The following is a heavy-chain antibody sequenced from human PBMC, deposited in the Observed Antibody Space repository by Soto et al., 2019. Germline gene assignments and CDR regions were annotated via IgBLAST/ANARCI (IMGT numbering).Heavy chain of an antibody. D-gene: IGHD3-10*01. V-gene: IGHV4-34*01. J-gene: IGHJ4*02. CDR3: ARGGRDVLLWFGESDY. CDR1: GGSFSGYY. Sequence: QVQLQQWGAGLLKPSETLSLTCAVYGGSFSGYYWSWIRQPPGKGLEWIGEINHSGSTNYNPYLKSRVTISVDTSKNQFSLKLSSVTAADTAVYYCARGGRDVLLWFGESDYWGQGTLVTVSS. CDR2: INHSGST.